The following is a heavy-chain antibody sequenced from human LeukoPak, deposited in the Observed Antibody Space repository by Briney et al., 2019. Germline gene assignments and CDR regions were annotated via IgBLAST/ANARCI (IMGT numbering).Heavy chain of an antibody. D-gene: IGHD5-18*01. CDR2: ISSSGSTI. J-gene: IGHJ4*02. CDR1: GFTFSSYE. V-gene: IGHV3-48*03. Sequence: PGGSLRLSCAASGFTFSSYEMNWVRQAPGEGLEWVSYISSSGSTIYSADSVKGRFTISRDNAKKSLYLQMNSLRAEDTAVYYCAREGVDTAMVEDFDYWGQGTLVTVSS. CDR3: AREGVDTAMVEDFDY.